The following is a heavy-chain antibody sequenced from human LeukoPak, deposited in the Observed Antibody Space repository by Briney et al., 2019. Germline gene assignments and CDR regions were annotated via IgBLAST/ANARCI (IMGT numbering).Heavy chain of an antibody. J-gene: IGHJ6*03. CDR3: ARGSSGWFNYYYYMDV. V-gene: IGHV1-8*01. D-gene: IGHD6-19*01. CDR2: MNPNSGNT. CDR1: GYTFTSYD. Sequence: ASVKVSCKASGYTFTSYDINWVRQATGQGLEWMGWMNPNSGNTGYAQKFQGRVTMTRNTSISTAYMELSSLRSEDTAVYYCARGSSGWFNYYYYMDVWGKRTTVTVSS.